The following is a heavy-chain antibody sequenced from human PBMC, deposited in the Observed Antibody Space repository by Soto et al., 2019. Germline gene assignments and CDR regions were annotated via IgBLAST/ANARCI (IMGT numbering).Heavy chain of an antibody. Sequence: PSETLSLTCTVSGGSMSSSSYYWGWIRQPPGKGLEWIGSIYYSGSTYYNPSLKSRVTISVDTSKNQFSLKLSSVTAADTAVYYCARQVSSGWSIYWYFDLWGRGTLVTVSS. CDR1: GGSMSSSSYY. CDR3: ARQVSSGWSIYWYFDL. D-gene: IGHD6-19*01. V-gene: IGHV4-39*01. J-gene: IGHJ2*01. CDR2: IYYSGST.